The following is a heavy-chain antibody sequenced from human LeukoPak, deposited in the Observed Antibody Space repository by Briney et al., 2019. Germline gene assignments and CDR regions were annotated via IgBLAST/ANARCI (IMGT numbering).Heavy chain of an antibody. D-gene: IGHD3-3*01. V-gene: IGHV3-23*01. CDR1: GFTVSSNY. J-gene: IGHJ3*02. CDR3: AKVGRVRFLEWFGAFDI. CDR2: ISGSGGST. Sequence: GGSLRLSCAASGFTVSSNYMSWVRQAPGKGLEWVSVISGSGGSTYYADSVKGRFTISRDNSKNTLYLQMNSLRAEDTAVYYCAKVGRVRFLEWFGAFDIWGQGTMVTVSS.